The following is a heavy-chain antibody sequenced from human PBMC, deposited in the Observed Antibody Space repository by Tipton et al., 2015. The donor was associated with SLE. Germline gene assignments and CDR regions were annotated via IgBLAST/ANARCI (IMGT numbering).Heavy chain of an antibody. Sequence: TLSLTCTVSGGSGTSGRYYWSWIRQLPGKGLEWIGEIYHTESTNYNPSFGSRVTISLDKSRNQFSLDLFSVTAADTAVYYCTRDRGGEFWSGYHLLGHFDFWGQGTLVTVSS. CDR2: IYHTEST. CDR3: TRDRGGEFWSGYHLLGHFDF. J-gene: IGHJ4*02. V-gene: IGHV4-39*07. CDR1: GGSGTSGRYY. D-gene: IGHD3-3*01.